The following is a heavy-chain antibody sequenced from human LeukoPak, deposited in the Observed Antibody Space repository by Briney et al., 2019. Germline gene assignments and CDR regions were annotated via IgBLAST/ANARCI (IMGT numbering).Heavy chain of an antibody. CDR2: IYYSGST. D-gene: IGHD3-22*01. J-gene: IGHJ4*02. CDR3: ARQGYYDSSGYYPFDY. CDR1: GGSISSYY. V-gene: IGHV4-59*08. Sequence: PSETPSLTCTVSGGSISSYYWSWIRQPPGKGLEWIGYIYYSGSTNYNPSLKSRVTISVDTSKNQFSLKLSSVTAADTAVYYCARQGYYDSSGYYPFDYWGQGTLVTVSS.